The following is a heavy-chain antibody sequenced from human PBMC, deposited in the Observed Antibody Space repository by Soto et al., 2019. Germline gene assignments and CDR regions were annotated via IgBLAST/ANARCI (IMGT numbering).Heavy chain of an antibody. CDR3: ARSSEWFGELLPFYYYYGMDV. V-gene: IGHV5-51*01. J-gene: IGHJ6*02. CDR2: IYPGDSDT. Sequence: PGESLKISCKGSGYSFTSYWIGWVRQMPGKGLEWMGIIYPGDSDTRYSPSFQGQVTISADKSISTAYLQWSSLKASDTAMYYCARSSEWFGELLPFYYYYGMDVWGQGTTVTVSS. CDR1: GYSFTSYW. D-gene: IGHD3-10*01.